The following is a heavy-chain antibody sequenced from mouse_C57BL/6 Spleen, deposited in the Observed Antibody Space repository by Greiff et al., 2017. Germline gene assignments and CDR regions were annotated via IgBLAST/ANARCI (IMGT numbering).Heavy chain of an antibody. J-gene: IGHJ2*01. CDR3: AEGSLSVYYFGG. Sequence: QVQLQQSGAELAKPGASVKLSCKASGYTFTSYWMHWVKQRPGQGLEWIGYINPSSGYTKYNQKFKDKATLPADKSSSTAYMQLSSLTYADSAVYDCAEGSLSVYYFGGGGQGTTLTVAS. D-gene: IGHD2-3*01. CDR1: GYTFTSYW. V-gene: IGHV1-7*01. CDR2: INPSSGYT.